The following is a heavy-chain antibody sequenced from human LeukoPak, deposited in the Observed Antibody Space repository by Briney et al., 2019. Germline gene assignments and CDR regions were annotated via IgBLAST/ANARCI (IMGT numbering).Heavy chain of an antibody. D-gene: IGHD3-10*01. Sequence: GGSLRLSCAVSGFTFSSYDMNWVRQAPGKGLEWVSYISSTVTTMQYAASVTGRFTIARDNTKNSLYLQMKSLRAEDTAVYYCARGTQSPVSGYFDFWGQGTLVTVSS. J-gene: IGHJ4*02. CDR3: ARGTQSPVSGYFDF. CDR1: GFTFSSYD. V-gene: IGHV3-48*03. CDR2: ISSTVTTM.